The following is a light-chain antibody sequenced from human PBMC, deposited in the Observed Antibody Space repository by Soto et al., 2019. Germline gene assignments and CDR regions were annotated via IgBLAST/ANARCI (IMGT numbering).Light chain of an antibody. CDR1: TTDVGYNY. Sequence: QSALTQPASVSGSPGQSITISCTGTTTDVGYNYVSWYQQHPGKAPTLILYDVYNRPSAGSDRFSGSESGNTASLTISGLRAEDEAYYYCSSWSKTSTPYVFGIGTKLTVL. CDR3: SSWSKTSTPYV. CDR2: DVY. J-gene: IGLJ1*01. V-gene: IGLV2-14*03.